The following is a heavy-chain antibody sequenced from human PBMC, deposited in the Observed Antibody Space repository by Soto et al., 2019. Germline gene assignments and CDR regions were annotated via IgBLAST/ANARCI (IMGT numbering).Heavy chain of an antibody. D-gene: IGHD3-22*01. CDR1: GFSFSTHS. Sequence: HPGGSLRLSCAASGFSFSTHSMHWVRQAPGKGLEWVAVISYDGANKYYADFVKGRFTISRDNSKNTLYLQMNSLRAEDTAVYYCAKSFYDNSGYYGLLDYWGQGTLVTVSS. J-gene: IGHJ4*02. V-gene: IGHV3-30*18. CDR2: ISYDGANK. CDR3: AKSFYDNSGYYGLLDY.